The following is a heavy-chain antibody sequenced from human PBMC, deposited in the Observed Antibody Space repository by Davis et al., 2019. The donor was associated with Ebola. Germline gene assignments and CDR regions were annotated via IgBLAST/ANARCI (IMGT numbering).Heavy chain of an antibody. D-gene: IGHD3-22*01. J-gene: IGHJ5*02. CDR1: GFTFSSFG. CDR2: IRYDGSNT. Sequence: GESLKISCAASGFTFSSFGMHWVRQAPGTGLEWVAFIRYDGSNTYHADSVKGRFTISRDNSKNTLYLQMNSLGAEDTAVYYCAKDPGRDSGYWGWFEPWGQGTLVTVSS. V-gene: IGHV3-30*02. CDR3: AKDPGRDSGYWGWFEP.